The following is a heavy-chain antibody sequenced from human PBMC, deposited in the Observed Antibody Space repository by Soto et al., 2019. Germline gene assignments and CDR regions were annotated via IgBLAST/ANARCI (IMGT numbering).Heavy chain of an antibody. D-gene: IGHD2-15*01. CDR2: LNHSGST. V-gene: IGHV4-34*01. CDR3: ARAQAVTILSGRAFDI. CDR1: GGSFSGYY. Sequence: SETLSLTCAVYGGSFSGYYWSWIRQPPGKGLEWIGELNHSGSTNYNPSLKSRVTISVDTSKNQFSLKLSSVTAADTDVYYCARAQAVTILSGRAFDIWGQGTMVS. J-gene: IGHJ3*02.